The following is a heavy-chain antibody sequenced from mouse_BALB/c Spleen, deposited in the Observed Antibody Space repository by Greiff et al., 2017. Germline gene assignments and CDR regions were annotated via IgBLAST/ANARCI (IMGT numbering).Heavy chain of an antibody. V-gene: IGHV1-4*02. CDR2: INPSSGYT. CDR3: ARWGTTVVEAY. CDR1: GYTFTSYT. J-gene: IGHJ3*01. D-gene: IGHD1-1*01. Sequence: AAELARPGASVKMSCKASGYTFTSYTMHWVKQRPGQGLEWIGYINPSSGYTEYNQKFKDKTTLTADKSSSTAYMQLSSLTSEDSAVYYCARWGTTVVEAYWGQGTLVTVSA.